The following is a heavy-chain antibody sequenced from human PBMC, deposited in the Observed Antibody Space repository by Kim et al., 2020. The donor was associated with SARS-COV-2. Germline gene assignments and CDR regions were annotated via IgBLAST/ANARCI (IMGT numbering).Heavy chain of an antibody. CDR1: GFTFSDYY. Sequence: GGSLRLSCAASGFTFSDYYMSWIRQAPGKGLEWVSYISSSSSYTNYADSVKGRFTISRDNAKNSLYLQMNSLRAEDTAVYYCARDSWYSSSWYGGGGYYYYGMDVWGQGTTVTVSS. CDR2: ISSSSSYT. D-gene: IGHD6-13*01. CDR3: ARDSWYSSSWYGGGGYYYYGMDV. V-gene: IGHV3-11*06. J-gene: IGHJ6*02.